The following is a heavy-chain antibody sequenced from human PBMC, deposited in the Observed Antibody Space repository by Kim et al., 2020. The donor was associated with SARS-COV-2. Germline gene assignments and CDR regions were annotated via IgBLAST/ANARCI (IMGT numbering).Heavy chain of an antibody. CDR3: AIEVYGSSWGVYYFSAMDV. Sequence: GGSLRLSCTASGFTFSDYAVHWVRQAPGKGLDWVAVISYDGSNTYYADSVKGRFTISRDNSKSTLFLQMNSLTSADTAVYHCAIEVYGSSWGVYYFSAMDVWGQGTTVTVSS. J-gene: IGHJ6*02. D-gene: IGHD6-13*01. CDR2: ISYDGSNT. CDR1: GFTFSDYA. V-gene: IGHV3-30*03.